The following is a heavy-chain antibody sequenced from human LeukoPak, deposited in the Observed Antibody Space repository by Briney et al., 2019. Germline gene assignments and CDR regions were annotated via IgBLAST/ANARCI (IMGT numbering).Heavy chain of an antibody. CDR2: ISAYNGNT. D-gene: IGHD3-10*01. J-gene: IGHJ6*02. V-gene: IGHV1-18*01. CDR3: ARAVYGSGIYGMDV. Sequence: ASVKVSCKASGYTFTSYGISWLRQTPGQGLEWMGWISAYNGNTNYAQKLQGRVTMTTDTSTSTAYMELRSLRSDDTAVYYCARAVYGSGIYGMDVWGQGTTVTVSS. CDR1: GYTFTSYG.